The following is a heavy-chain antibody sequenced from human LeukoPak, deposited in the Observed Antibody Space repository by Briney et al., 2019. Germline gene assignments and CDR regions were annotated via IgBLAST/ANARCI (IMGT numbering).Heavy chain of an antibody. CDR3: AREGIAAAGSYFDY. Sequence: SETLSLTCTVSGYSISSGSYYWSWIRQPAGKGLEWIGRIYTSGSTNYNPSLKSRVTISVDTSKNQFSLKLSSVTAADTAVYYCAREGIAAAGSYFDYWGQGTLVTVSS. CDR1: GYSISSGSYY. D-gene: IGHD6-13*01. V-gene: IGHV4-61*02. J-gene: IGHJ4*02. CDR2: IYTSGST.